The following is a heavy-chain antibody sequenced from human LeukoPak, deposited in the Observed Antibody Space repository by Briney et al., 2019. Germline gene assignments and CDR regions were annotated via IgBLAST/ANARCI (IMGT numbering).Heavy chain of an antibody. CDR2: INHSGST. CDR1: GGSFSGYY. V-gene: IGHV4-34*01. D-gene: IGHD2-2*02. Sequence: SETLSLTCAVYGGSFSGYYWSWIRRPPGKGLEWIGEINHSGSTNYNPSLKSRVTISVDTSKNQFSLKLSSVTAADTAVYYCARATPIVVVPAAILGWFDPWGQGTLVTVSS. CDR3: ARATPIVVVPAAILGWFDP. J-gene: IGHJ5*02.